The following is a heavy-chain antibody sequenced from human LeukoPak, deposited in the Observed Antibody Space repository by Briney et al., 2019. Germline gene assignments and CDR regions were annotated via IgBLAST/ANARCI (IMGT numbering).Heavy chain of an antibody. D-gene: IGHD3-3*01. CDR2: ITTKANRYAT. CDR3: TTYKSGHY. J-gene: IGHJ4*02. CDR1: GFTFSGCD. Sequence: GGSLRLSCAASGFTFSGCDMHWVRQASGKGLEWVGRITTKANRYATAYAASLKGRFTISRHDSKNTTYLQMNSLRTEDTAVYYCTTYKSGHYWGQGTLVTVSS. V-gene: IGHV3-73*01.